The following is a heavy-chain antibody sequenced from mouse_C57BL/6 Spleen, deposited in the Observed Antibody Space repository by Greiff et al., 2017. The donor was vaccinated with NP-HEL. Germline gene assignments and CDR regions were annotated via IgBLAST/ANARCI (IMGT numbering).Heavy chain of an antibody. CDR1: GYTFTSYW. Sequence: QVQLQQPGAELVRPGTSVKLSCKASGYTFTSYWMHWVKQRPGQGLEWIGVIDPSDSYTNYNQKFKGKATLTVDTSSSTAYMQLSSLTSEDSAVYYCARGMDDGSSYPAWFAYWGQGTLVTVSA. D-gene: IGHD1-1*01. V-gene: IGHV1-59*01. CDR2: IDPSDSYT. CDR3: ARGMDDGSSYPAWFAY. J-gene: IGHJ3*01.